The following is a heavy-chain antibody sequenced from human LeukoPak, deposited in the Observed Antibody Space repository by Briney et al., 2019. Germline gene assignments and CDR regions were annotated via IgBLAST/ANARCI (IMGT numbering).Heavy chain of an antibody. J-gene: IGHJ6*03. Sequence: PGGSLRLSCAASGFTFNKYAMSWVRQAPGKGLEWVSSINWNGDSTGYADSVKGRFTISRDNAKNSLYLQMNSLRAEDTALYHCARAVATYDYYYYMDVWGKGATVTISS. D-gene: IGHD5-12*01. CDR1: GFTFNKYA. CDR3: ARAVATYDYYYYMDV. CDR2: INWNGDST. V-gene: IGHV3-20*01.